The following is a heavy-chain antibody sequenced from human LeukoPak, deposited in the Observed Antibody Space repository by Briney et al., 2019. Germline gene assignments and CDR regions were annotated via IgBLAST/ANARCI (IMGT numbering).Heavy chain of an antibody. J-gene: IGHJ6*03. Sequence: SETLSLTCTVSGTSISSSAYYWGWIRQVPGKGLEWIGCIYYSGTAYYNPSLESRVTISEDTPRRRFSLMLTSVTAADTAVYYCARQASDYYYYYMDVWGQGTTVIVAS. CDR3: ARQASDYYYYYMDV. V-gene: IGHV4-39*01. CDR1: GTSISSSAYY. CDR2: IYYSGTA.